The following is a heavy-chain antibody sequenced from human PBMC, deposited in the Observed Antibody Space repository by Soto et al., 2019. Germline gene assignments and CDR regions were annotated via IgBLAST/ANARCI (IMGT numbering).Heavy chain of an antibody. CDR2: INQDGSQR. V-gene: IGHV3-7*01. D-gene: IGHD3-10*01. CDR1: GFTFTGFW. Sequence: EVQLVDSGGGLVQPGGSLRLSCAASGFTFTGFWMAWVRQAPGMGLEWVANINQDGSQRYYMDSVKGRFTISRDNAEKSLYLQMNSLRAEDTAVYYCARTGDDYWGQGTLVTVSS. J-gene: IGHJ4*02. CDR3: ARTGDDY.